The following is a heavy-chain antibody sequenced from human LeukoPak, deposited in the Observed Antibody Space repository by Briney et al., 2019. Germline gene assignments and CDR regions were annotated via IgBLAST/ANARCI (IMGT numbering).Heavy chain of an antibody. V-gene: IGHV3-30-3*01. Sequence: GGSLRLSCAASGFTFSFYAMHWVRQAPGKGLEWVAVISYDGTNKYYADSVKGRFTISRDTSKNTLFLQMNSLRAEDTAVYYCARARIRLGGWYAFDYWGQGTLLTVSS. CDR1: GFTFSFYA. CDR2: ISYDGTNK. D-gene: IGHD6-19*01. CDR3: ARARIRLGGWYAFDY. J-gene: IGHJ4*02.